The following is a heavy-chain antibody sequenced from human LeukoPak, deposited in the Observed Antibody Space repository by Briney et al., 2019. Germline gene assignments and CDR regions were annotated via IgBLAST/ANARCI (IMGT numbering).Heavy chain of an antibody. J-gene: IGHJ3*02. Sequence: GGSLRLSCAASGFTFSTHAMHWVRQAPGKGLEWVAVISYDGSNKYYADSVKGRFTISRDNSKNTLYLQMNSLRAEDTAVYYCARERGAEGVAFDIWGQGTMVTVSS. V-gene: IGHV3-30-3*01. CDR2: ISYDGSNK. D-gene: IGHD3-10*01. CDR1: GFTFSTHA. CDR3: ARERGAEGVAFDI.